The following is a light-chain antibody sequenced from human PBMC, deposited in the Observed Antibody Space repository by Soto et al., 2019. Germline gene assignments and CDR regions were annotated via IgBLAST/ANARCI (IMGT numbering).Light chain of an antibody. CDR2: LNSDGSH. V-gene: IGLV4-69*01. CDR1: SGHSSYA. Sequence: QLVLTQSPSASASLGASVKLTCTLSSGHSSYAIAWHQQQPEKGPRYLMKLNSDGSHSKGDGIPDRFSGSSSGAERYLTISSLQSEDEADYYCQTWGTGIVIFGGETHLTVL. J-gene: IGLJ2*01. CDR3: QTWGTGIVI.